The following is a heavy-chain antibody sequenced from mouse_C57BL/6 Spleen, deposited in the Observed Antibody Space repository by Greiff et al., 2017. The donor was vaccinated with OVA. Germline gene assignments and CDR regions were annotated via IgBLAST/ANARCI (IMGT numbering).Heavy chain of an antibody. Sequence: QFQLQQSGPELVKPGASVKISCKASGYAFSSSWMNWVKQRPGKGLEWIGRIYPGDGDTNYNGKFKGKATLTADKSSSTAYMQLSSLTSEDSAVYFCARDDYDEMMDYWGQGTSVTVSS. CDR1: GYAFSSSW. D-gene: IGHD2-4*01. J-gene: IGHJ4*01. CDR3: ARDDYDEMMDY. V-gene: IGHV1-82*01. CDR2: IYPGDGDT.